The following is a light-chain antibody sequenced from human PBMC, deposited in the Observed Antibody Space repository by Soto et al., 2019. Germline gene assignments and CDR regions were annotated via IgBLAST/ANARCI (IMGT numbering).Light chain of an antibody. CDR2: GAS. CDR1: QTISSTF. V-gene: IGKV3-20*01. Sequence: EIVLTQSPGTLSLSPGERATLSCRASQTISSTFLAWYRQRPGQAPRLLIYGASSRATGIPDRFIGSGSGTDFTLTISRLEPEEFAVYYCQQFGLSPTFGGGTKVEIK. CDR3: QQFGLSPT. J-gene: IGKJ4*01.